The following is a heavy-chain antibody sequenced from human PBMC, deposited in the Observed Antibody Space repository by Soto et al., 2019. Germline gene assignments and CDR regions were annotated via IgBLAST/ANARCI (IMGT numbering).Heavy chain of an antibody. CDR1: GGSFSGYY. V-gene: IGHV4-34*09. D-gene: IGHD1-26*01. Sequence: PSETLSLTCAVYGGSFSGYYWSWIRQPPGKGLEWIGEINHSGSTNYNPSLKSRVTISVDTSKNQFSLKLSSVTAADTAVYYCARDQAIGGSSYWGQGTLVTVSS. J-gene: IGHJ4*02. CDR3: ARDQAIGGSSY. CDR2: INHSGST.